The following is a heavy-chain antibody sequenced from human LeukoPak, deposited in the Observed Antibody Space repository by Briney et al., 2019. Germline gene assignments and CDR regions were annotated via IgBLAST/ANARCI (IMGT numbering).Heavy chain of an antibody. CDR2: IYSIGTT. Sequence: PGGSLRLSCAASGFAFSSNFMSWVRQAPGKGVEWVSVIYSIGTTYYSDSVKGRFTISRDNTRTTLYLQMNSLRAEDTAVYYCARDRDYGGFDYWGQGTVVTVSS. CDR3: ARDRDYGGFDY. V-gene: IGHV3-53*01. CDR1: GFAFSSNF. D-gene: IGHD4/OR15-4a*01. J-gene: IGHJ4*02.